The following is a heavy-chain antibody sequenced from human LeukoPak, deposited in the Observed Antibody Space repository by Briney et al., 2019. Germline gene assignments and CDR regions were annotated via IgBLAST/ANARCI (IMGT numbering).Heavy chain of an antibody. CDR3: ARDPSAGSPHGWFDP. J-gene: IGHJ5*02. CDR2: INPSGGST. V-gene: IGHV1-46*01. CDR1: GYTFTSYY. D-gene: IGHD2-15*01. Sequence: ASVKVSCKASGYTFTSYYMHWVRQAPGQGLEWMGIINPSGGSTSYAQKFQGRVTMTRDTSTSTVYMELSSLRSEDTAVYYCARDPSAGSPHGWFDPWGQGTLVTVSS.